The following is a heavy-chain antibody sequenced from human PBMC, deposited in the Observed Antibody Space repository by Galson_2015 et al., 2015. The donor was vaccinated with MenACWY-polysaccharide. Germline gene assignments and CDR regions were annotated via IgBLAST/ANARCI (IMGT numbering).Heavy chain of an antibody. CDR3: ARDALRAPVDY. Sequence: SLRLSCAASGFTFTGHYMTWIRQAPGRGLEWVANIKGDGTEKNYADSLRGRFTISRDNAKNSIYLQMNSLRVEDTAVYYCARDALRAPVDYWGQGTLVTVSS. D-gene: IGHD3-16*01. V-gene: IGHV3-7*01. CDR2: IKGDGTEK. CDR1: GFTFTGHY. J-gene: IGHJ4*02.